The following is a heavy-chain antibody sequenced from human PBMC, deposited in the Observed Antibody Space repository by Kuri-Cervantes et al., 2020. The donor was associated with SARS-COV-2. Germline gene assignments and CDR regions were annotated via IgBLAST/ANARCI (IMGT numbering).Heavy chain of an antibody. J-gene: IGHJ4*02. Sequence: GESLKISCTASGFIFSDYYMTRIRQAPGKGLEWVSNIGPSGTTKYYADSVKGRFTISRDNAKNSLYLQMSSLRAEDTAVYYCARDLRLGKSLDYWGQGTLVTVSS. CDR2: IGPSGTTK. D-gene: IGHD7-27*01. V-gene: IGHV3-11*04. CDR1: GFIFSDYY. CDR3: ARDLRLGKSLDY.